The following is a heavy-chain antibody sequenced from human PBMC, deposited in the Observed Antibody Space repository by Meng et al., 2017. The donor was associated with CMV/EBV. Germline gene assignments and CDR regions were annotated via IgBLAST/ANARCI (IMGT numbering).Heavy chain of an antibody. CDR2: ISGSGGST. CDR1: GFTFDDYA. CDR3: ARDGNYGDYGDGY. J-gene: IGHJ4*02. V-gene: IGHV3-23*01. D-gene: IGHD4-17*01. Sequence: GGSLRLSCAASGFTFDDYAMHWVRQAPGKGLEWVSAISGSGGSTYYADSVKGRFTISRDNSKNTLYLQMNSLRAEDTAVYYCARDGNYGDYGDGYWGQGTLVTVSS.